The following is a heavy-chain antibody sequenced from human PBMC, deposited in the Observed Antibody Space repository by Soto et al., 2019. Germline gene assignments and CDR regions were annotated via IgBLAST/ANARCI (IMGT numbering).Heavy chain of an antibody. D-gene: IGHD6-19*01. CDR1: GGSFSGYY. J-gene: IGHJ6*02. CDR2: INHSGST. Sequence: PSETLSLTCAVYGGSFSGYYWSWIRQPPGKGLEWIGEINHSGSTNYNPSLKSRVTISVDTSKNQFSLKLSSVTAADTAVYYCATGSPLTGYSSGWYALYYYYYGMDVWGQGTTVTVSS. CDR3: ATGSPLTGYSSGWYALYYYYYGMDV. V-gene: IGHV4-34*01.